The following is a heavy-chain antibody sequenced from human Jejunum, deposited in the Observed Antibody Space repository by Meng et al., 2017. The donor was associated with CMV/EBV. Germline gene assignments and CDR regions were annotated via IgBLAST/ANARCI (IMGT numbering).Heavy chain of an antibody. Sequence: FSFDPYVMSCVRQAPGKGLEWVSSISGSGETPYYADSVQGRFTISRDNSRNTVFLQMDGLRVDDTAVYFCAKDWISLYGPTSSDYWGQGTLVTVSS. CDR2: ISGSGETP. D-gene: IGHD4-17*01. CDR1: FSFDPYV. J-gene: IGHJ4*02. CDR3: AKDWISLYGPTSSDY. V-gene: IGHV3-23*01.